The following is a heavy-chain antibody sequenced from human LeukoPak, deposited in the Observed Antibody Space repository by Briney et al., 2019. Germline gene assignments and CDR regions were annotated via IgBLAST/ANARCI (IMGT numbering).Heavy chain of an antibody. CDR1: GYTFPSYF. V-gene: IGHV1-46*01. CDR2: INPTGGST. D-gene: IGHD4-17*01. J-gene: IGHJ4*02. CDR3: ARGRRTVYGKPFDY. Sequence: ASVKVSCKASGYTFPSYFMHWVRQAPGQGLEWMGIINPTGGSTTYAQKFQGRVTMTRDTSTSTVYMELSSLRSEDTAVYYCARGRRTVYGKPFDYWGQGTLVTVSS.